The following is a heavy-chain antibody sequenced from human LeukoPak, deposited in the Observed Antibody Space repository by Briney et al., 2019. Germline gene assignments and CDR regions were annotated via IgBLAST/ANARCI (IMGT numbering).Heavy chain of an antibody. D-gene: IGHD2-15*01. CDR3: ARVAAKTVDY. V-gene: IGHV4-39*07. CDR2: IYYNGNT. CDR1: GGSIGRSSYY. Sequence: SETLSLTCTVSGGSIGRSSYYWGWIRQPPGKGLEWIGNIYYNGNTDYNPSLKSRVTISVDTPKNQFSLKLSSVTAADTAAYYCARVAAKTVDYWGQGTLVTVSS. J-gene: IGHJ4*02.